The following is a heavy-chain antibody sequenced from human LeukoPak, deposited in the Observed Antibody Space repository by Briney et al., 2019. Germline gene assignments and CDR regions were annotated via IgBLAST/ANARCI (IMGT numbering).Heavy chain of an antibody. J-gene: IGHJ4*02. Sequence: LPGGSLRLSCAASGFTFRTCAMSWVRQAPGKGLEWVSAISGSGGSTYYADSVKGRFTISRDNSKNTLYLQMNSLRAEDTAVYYCAKEGIAAAPLDYWGQGTLVTVSS. CDR3: AKEGIAAAPLDY. V-gene: IGHV3-23*01. CDR2: ISGSGGST. CDR1: GFTFRTCA. D-gene: IGHD6-13*01.